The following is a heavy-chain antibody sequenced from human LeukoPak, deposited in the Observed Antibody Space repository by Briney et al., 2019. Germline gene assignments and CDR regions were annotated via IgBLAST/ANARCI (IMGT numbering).Heavy chain of an antibody. CDR3: ARGLFYYETGGPHPFDY. Sequence: GGSLRLSCAASGFTVSSNNMNWVRQSPGKGLEWVSVIYSGGRTNYADSVKGRFAISRDISKNTLYLQMDSLRVEDTAVYYCARGLFYYETGGPHPFDYWGQGTLVTASS. V-gene: IGHV3-53*01. CDR1: GFTVSSNN. CDR2: IYSGGRT. D-gene: IGHD2-8*02. J-gene: IGHJ4*02.